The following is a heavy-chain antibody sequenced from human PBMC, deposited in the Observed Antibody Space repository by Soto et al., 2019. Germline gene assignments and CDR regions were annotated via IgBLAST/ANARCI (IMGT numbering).Heavy chain of an antibody. V-gene: IGHV4-38-2*01. Sequence: SETLSLTCAVSGYSISSGYYWGWIRQPPGKGLEWIGSIYHSGSTYYNPSLKSRVTISVDTCKNQFSLKLSSVTAADTAVYYRASLSGWDGYYYYYGMDVWGEGT. D-gene: IGHD6-19*01. CDR3: ASLSGWDGYYYYYGMDV. CDR1: GYSISSGYY. CDR2: IYHSGST. J-gene: IGHJ6*01.